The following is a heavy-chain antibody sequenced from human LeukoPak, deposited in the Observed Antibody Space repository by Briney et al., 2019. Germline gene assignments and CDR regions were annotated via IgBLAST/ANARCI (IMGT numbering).Heavy chain of an antibody. J-gene: IGHJ6*02. CDR3: ARDYGRSRDYGMDV. CDR1: GFTLSNYW. V-gene: IGHV3-74*01. Sequence: HAGGSLRLSCAASGFTLSNYWMHWVRQAPGKGLVWVSRINADGSSASYADSVKGRFTISRDNAKNTLYLQMNSLRAEDTAMYYCARDYGRSRDYGMDVWGQGTTVTVSS. CDR2: INADGSSA. D-gene: IGHD3-10*01.